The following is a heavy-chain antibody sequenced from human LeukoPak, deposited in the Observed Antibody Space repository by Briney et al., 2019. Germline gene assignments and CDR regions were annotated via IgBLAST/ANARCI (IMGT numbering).Heavy chain of an antibody. CDR1: GFTFSSYA. V-gene: IGHV3-30-3*01. D-gene: IGHD4-17*01. CDR3: ARGLTTVTTFDY. J-gene: IGHJ4*02. CDR2: ISYDGSNK. Sequence: PGGSLRLSCAASGFTFSSYAMHWVRQAPGKGLEWVAVISYDGSNKYYADSVKGRFTISRDNSKSTLYLQMNSLRAEDTAVYYCARGLTTVTTFDYWGQGTLVTVSS.